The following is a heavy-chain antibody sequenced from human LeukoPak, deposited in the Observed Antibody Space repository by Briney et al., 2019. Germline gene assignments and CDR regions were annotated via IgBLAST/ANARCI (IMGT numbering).Heavy chain of an antibody. V-gene: IGHV1-69*01. CDR1: GGTFSSYA. J-gene: IGHJ4*02. Sequence: SVKVSCKASGGTFSSYAISWVRQAPGQGLEWMGGIIPIFGTANYAQKFQGRVTITADESTSTAYMELSSLRSEDTAVYYCASPRGYCSGGSCYYHFDYWDQGTLVTVSS. D-gene: IGHD2-15*01. CDR2: IIPIFGTA. CDR3: ASPRGYCSGGSCYYHFDY.